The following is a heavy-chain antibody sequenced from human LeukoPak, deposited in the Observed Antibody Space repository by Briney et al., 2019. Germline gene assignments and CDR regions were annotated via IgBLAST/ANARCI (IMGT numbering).Heavy chain of an antibody. CDR2: INYSGST. V-gene: IGHV4-39*01. CDR1: GSSISSSSYY. J-gene: IGHJ4*02. CDR3: ARRHIAVAGGPFDY. Sequence: SETLSLTCTVSGSSISSSSYYWGWIRQPPGKGLEWIGSINYSGSTNYNPSLKSRVTIFVDTSKNQFSLKLSSVTAADTAVYYCARRHIAVAGGPFDYWGQGTLVTVSS. D-gene: IGHD6-19*01.